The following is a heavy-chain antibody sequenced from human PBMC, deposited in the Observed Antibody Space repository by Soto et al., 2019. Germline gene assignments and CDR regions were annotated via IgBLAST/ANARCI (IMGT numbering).Heavy chain of an antibody. V-gene: IGHV3-11*01. CDR3: ARFRRDGYYNF. Sequence: QVQLVESGGGLVKPGGSLRLSCAASGFTLSDYYMTWIRQAPGKGLEWVSDISISGTTIHYADSVRGRFTISRDNAKNSLWLQMSTLRAEDTAVYYCARFRRDGYYNFWGQGTLVTVSS. D-gene: IGHD3-9*01. CDR1: GFTLSDYY. CDR2: ISISGTTI. J-gene: IGHJ4*02.